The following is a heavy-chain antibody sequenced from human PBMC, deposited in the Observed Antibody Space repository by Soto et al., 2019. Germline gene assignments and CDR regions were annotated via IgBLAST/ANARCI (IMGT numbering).Heavy chain of an antibody. J-gene: IGHJ5*02. CDR3: ARPQTYYYGSGSYSGWFDP. V-gene: IGHV4-39*01. Sequence: SETLSLTCTVSGGSISSSSYYWGWIRQPPGKGLEWIGSICYSGSTYYNPSLKSRVTISVDTSKNQFSLKLSSVTAADTAVYYCARPQTYYYGSGSYSGWFDPWGQGTLVTVSS. D-gene: IGHD3-10*01. CDR2: ICYSGST. CDR1: GGSISSSSYY.